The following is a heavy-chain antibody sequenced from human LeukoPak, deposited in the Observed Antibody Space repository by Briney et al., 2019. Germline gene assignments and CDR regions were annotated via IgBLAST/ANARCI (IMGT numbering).Heavy chain of an antibody. Sequence: SETLSLTCTVSGGSISSSSYYWGWIRQPPGKGLEWIGEIYHSGSINYNPSLKSRVTTSVDKSKNQFSLKLSSVTAADTAVYYCARVRYDSSGYYRFDYWGQGTLVTVSS. V-gene: IGHV4-39*07. D-gene: IGHD3-22*01. J-gene: IGHJ4*02. CDR1: GGSISSSSYY. CDR2: IYHSGSI. CDR3: ARVRYDSSGYYRFDY.